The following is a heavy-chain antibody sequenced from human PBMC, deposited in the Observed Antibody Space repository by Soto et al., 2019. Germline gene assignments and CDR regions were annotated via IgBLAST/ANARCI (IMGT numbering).Heavy chain of an antibody. CDR2: IWYDGSNK. D-gene: IGHD2-21*02. CDR1: GFTFSSYG. V-gene: IGHV3-33*01. J-gene: IGHJ3*02. Sequence: QVQLVESGGGVVQPGRSLRLSCAASGFTFSSYGMHWVRQAPGKGLEWVAVIWYDGSNKYYADSVKGRFTISRDNSKNKLYLQMNSLRAEDTAVYYCARGHKKHIVVVTAIRGTDAFDIWGQGTMVTVSS. CDR3: ARGHKKHIVVVTAIRGTDAFDI.